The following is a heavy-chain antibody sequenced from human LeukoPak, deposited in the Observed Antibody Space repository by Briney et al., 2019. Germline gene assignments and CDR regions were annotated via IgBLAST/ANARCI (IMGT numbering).Heavy chain of an antibody. Sequence: GGSLRLSCAGSGFTFSSYGMHWVRQAPGKGLEWVAVISYDGSNKYYADSVKGRFTISRDNSKNTLYLQMNSLRAEDTAVYYCARDLTTVTTGYFQHWGQGTLVTVSS. J-gene: IGHJ1*01. CDR3: ARDLTTVTTGYFQH. CDR1: GFTFSSYG. V-gene: IGHV3-30*03. CDR2: ISYDGSNK. D-gene: IGHD4-17*01.